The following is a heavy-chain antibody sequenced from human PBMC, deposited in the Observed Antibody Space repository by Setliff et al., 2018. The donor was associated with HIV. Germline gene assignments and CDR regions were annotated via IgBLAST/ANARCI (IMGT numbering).Heavy chain of an antibody. CDR3: AKDHEGSGWFRGYIDY. Sequence: GGSLRLSCAASRFTFSSYAMSWVRQAPGKGLEWVSAISGSGGSTYYADSVKGRFTISRDNSKNTLDLQMNSLRAEDTAVYYCAKDHEGSGWFRGYIDYWGPGTLVTVSS. D-gene: IGHD6-19*01. J-gene: IGHJ4*02. V-gene: IGHV3-23*01. CDR1: RFTFSSYA. CDR2: ISGSGGST.